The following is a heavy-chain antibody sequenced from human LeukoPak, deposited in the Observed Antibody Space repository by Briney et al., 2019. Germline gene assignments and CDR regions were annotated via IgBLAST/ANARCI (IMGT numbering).Heavy chain of an antibody. V-gene: IGHV4-39*07. J-gene: IGHJ4*02. CDR1: GGSISSSSYY. CDR3: ASISYGDSHPNLH. D-gene: IGHD4-17*01. Sequence: PSETLSLTCTVSGGSISSSSYYWGWIRQPPGKGLEWIGSIYYSGSTYYNPSLKSRVTISVDTSKNQFSLKLSSVTAADTAVYYCASISYGDSHPNLHWGQGTLVTVSS. CDR2: IYYSGST.